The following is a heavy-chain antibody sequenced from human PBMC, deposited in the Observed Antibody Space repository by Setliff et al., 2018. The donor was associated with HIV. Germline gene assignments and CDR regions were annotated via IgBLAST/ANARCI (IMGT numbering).Heavy chain of an antibody. J-gene: IGHJ4*02. D-gene: IGHD6-19*01. CDR2: ISGSGDTT. CDR1: GFTFSNYA. V-gene: IGHV3-23*01. CDR3: AKDYSSGWFDY. Sequence: GESLKISCAASGFTFSNYAMTWVRQAPGKGLEWVSGISGSGDTTNYADSVKGRFTISRDNSKNTLHLQMNSLRAEDTAVYYCAKDYSSGWFDYWGQGTLVTVSS.